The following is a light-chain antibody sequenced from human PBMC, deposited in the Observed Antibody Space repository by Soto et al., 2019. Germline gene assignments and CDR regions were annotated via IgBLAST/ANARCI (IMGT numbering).Light chain of an antibody. CDR2: AAS. CDR3: QQYLTSPKT. V-gene: IGKV3-20*01. CDR1: QSVSSSN. J-gene: IGKJ1*01. Sequence: DIVLTQSPGTLSLYPGERATLSCRASQSVSSSNLAWYQQKPAQAPRLLIYAASRRAHGIPERFSGSGSGTDFTLTISRLEPEDFAVYYSQQYLTSPKTFGQGTKVDIK.